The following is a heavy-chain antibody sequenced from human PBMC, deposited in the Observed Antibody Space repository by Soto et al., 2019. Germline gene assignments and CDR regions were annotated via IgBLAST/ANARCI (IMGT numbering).Heavy chain of an antibody. V-gene: IGHV4-4*07. D-gene: IGHD1-1*01. CDR1: GGSISPYH. CDR3: AREFGDNWPDDAY. Sequence: QVQQQESGPGLLKPLETLSLTCSVSGGSISPYHWCWIPQPAAKGLQCIGRMYSTANTNYNPSLKRRVTVSIDTSKIQFLLRLNSVTAADRAVYYCAREFGDNWPDDAYWGQGTALTGAS. J-gene: IGHJ4*02. CDR2: MYSTANT.